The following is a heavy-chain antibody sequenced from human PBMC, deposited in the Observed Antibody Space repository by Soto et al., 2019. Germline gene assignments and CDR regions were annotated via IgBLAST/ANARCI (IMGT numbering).Heavy chain of an antibody. D-gene: IGHD3-10*01. J-gene: IGHJ4*02. CDR3: ALSVVVRGVFTFYG. V-gene: IGHV1-3*01. CDR2: INAGNGNT. CDR1: GYTFKSYA. Sequence: ASVKVSCKASGYTFKSYAMHWVRQAPGQRLEWMGWINAGNGNTKYSQKLQGRVTITRDTSASTAYMELSSLRSEDTAVYYCALSVVVRGVFTFYGWGQGTLVTVSS.